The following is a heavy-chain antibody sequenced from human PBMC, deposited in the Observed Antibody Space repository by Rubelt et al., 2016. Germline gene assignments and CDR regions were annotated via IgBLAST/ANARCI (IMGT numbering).Heavy chain of an antibody. CDR2: IYSGGST. CDR1: GFTVSSNY. Sequence: EVQLVESGGGLVQPGGSLRLSCAASGFTVSSNYMSWVRQAPGKGLEWVSAIYSGGSTYYADSVKGRCTISRDKSKNTLYLQMNSRRAEDTAVYYCARDGHEQWLVPEFDYWGQGTLVTVSS. D-gene: IGHD6-19*01. CDR3: ARDGHEQWLVPEFDY. V-gene: IGHV3-66*01. J-gene: IGHJ4*02.